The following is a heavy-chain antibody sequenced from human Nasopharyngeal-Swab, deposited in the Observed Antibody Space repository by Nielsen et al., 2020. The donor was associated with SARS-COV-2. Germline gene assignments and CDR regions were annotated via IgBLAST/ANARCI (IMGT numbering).Heavy chain of an antibody. V-gene: IGHV1-18*01. D-gene: IGHD6-19*01. CDR2: ISAYNGNT. CDR1: GYTFTSYG. Sequence: SVKVSCKASGYTFTSYGISWVRQAPGQGIEWMGWISAYNGNTNYAQKLQGRVTMTTDTSTSTAYMELRSLRSDDTAVYYCARAVGQQWLVRRNYFDYWGQGTLVTVSS. J-gene: IGHJ4*02. CDR3: ARAVGQQWLVRRNYFDY.